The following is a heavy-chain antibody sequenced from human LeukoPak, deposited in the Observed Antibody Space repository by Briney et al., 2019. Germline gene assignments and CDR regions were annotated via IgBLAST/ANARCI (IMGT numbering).Heavy chain of an antibody. CDR2: IYYSGST. Sequence: SETLSLTCTVPGGSISSYYWSWIRQPPGKGLEWIGYIYYSGSTNYNPSLKSRVTISVDTSKNQFSLKLSSVTAADTAVYYCARQREPGGYSSSWGQGTLVTVSS. D-gene: IGHD6-13*01. CDR3: ARQREPGGYSSS. CDR1: GGSISSYY. V-gene: IGHV4-59*08. J-gene: IGHJ4*02.